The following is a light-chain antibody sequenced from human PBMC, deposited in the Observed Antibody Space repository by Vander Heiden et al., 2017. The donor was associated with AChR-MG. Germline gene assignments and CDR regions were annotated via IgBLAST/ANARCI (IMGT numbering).Light chain of an antibody. CDR2: AAS. Sequence: DIKMTQSPSSLSASVGATVTITCLASQGINNYLVCLHQKPGKAPKSLIYAASSLQIRVPSKSSSSGSGTDFTLTIISLKPEDFATYYCQQEKTYPITFGQGTRLEIK. V-gene: IGKV1-16*02. CDR1: QGINNY. J-gene: IGKJ5*01. CDR3: QQEKTYPIT.